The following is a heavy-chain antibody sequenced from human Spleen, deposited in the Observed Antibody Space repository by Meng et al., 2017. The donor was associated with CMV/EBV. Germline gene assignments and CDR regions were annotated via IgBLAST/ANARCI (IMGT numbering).Heavy chain of an antibody. CDR3: ARVLSYGSGSPGV. V-gene: IGHV1-2*02. CDR2: INPNSGGT. J-gene: IGHJ4*02. D-gene: IGHD3-10*01. Sequence: KASEYTFTGHYMHWVRQAPGQGLEWMGWINPNSGGTNYAQKFQGRVTMTRDTSISTAYMELSRLRSDDTAVYYCARVLSYGSGSPGVWGQGTLVTVSS. CDR1: EYTFTGHY.